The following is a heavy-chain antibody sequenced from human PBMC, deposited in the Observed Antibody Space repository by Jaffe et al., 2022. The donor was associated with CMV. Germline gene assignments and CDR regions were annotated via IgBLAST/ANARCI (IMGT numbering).Heavy chain of an antibody. Sequence: QVQLVQSGAEVKKPGASVKVSCKASGYTFTSYGISWVRQAPGQGLEWMGWISAYNGNTNYAQKLQGRVTMTTDTSTSTAYMELRSLRSDDTAVYYCARASTYYYDSSGYYYFSERYNWFDPWGQGTLVTVSS. D-gene: IGHD3-22*01. CDR3: ARASTYYYDSSGYYYFSERYNWFDP. CDR1: GYTFTSYG. V-gene: IGHV1-18*04. J-gene: IGHJ5*02. CDR2: ISAYNGNT.